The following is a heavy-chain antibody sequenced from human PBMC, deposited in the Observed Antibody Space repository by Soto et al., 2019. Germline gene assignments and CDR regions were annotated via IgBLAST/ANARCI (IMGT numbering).Heavy chain of an antibody. CDR1: GYSFSSFW. J-gene: IGHJ4*02. CDR2: IDASDSYT. V-gene: IGHV5-10-1*01. Sequence: ESLQISCKGSGYSFSSFWISWVRQMPGKGLEWMGRIDASDSYTTYSPSFQGHVTISVDKSVSTAYLHWESLKASDGAIYYCGRQSGSGNDGDSWGQGTLVTVSS. D-gene: IGHD1-1*01. CDR3: GRQSGSGNDGDS.